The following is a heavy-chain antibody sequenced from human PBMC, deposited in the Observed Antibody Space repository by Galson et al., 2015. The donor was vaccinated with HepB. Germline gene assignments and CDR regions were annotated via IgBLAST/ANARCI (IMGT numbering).Heavy chain of an antibody. CDR1: GFTFSSYA. CDR2: ISYDGSNK. J-gene: IGHJ6*03. Sequence: SLRLSCAASGFTFSSYAMHWVRQAPGKGLEWVAVISYDGSNKYYADSVKGRFTISRDNSKNTLYLQMNSLRAEDTAVYYCARDDVPHQLLYWGSYDGYMDVWGKGTTVTVSS. CDR3: ARDDVPHQLLYWGSYDGYMDV. D-gene: IGHD2-2*02. V-gene: IGHV3-30-3*01.